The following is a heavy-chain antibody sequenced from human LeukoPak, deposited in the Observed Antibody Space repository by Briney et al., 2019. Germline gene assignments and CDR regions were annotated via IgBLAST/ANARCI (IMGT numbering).Heavy chain of an antibody. Sequence: GGSLRLSCAASGFTFTTNAMSWVRQAPGRGLEWVSGINWNSGNTGYADSVKGRFTISRDNAKNSLFLQMNSLRAEDTALYYCARGEPMIAAPFDIWGQGTMVTVSS. CDR2: INWNSGNT. J-gene: IGHJ3*02. D-gene: IGHD6-6*01. CDR1: GFTFTTNA. CDR3: ARGEPMIAAPFDI. V-gene: IGHV3-20*04.